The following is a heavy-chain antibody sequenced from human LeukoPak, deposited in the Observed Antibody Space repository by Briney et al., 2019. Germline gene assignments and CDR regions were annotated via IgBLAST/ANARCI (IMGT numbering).Heavy chain of an antibody. D-gene: IGHD6-19*01. CDR3: ARAIIAVAGFDY. J-gene: IGHJ4*02. Sequence: ASVKVSCKASGYTFTSYYMHWVRQAPGQGLEWMGIINPSGGSTSYAQKFQGRVTMTRDTSTSTVYMELSSLKSEDTAVYYCARAIIAVAGFDYWGQGTLVTVSS. V-gene: IGHV1-46*01. CDR2: INPSGGST. CDR1: GYTFTSYY.